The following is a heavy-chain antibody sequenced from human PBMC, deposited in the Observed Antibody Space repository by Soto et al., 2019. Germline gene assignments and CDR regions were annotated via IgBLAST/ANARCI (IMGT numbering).Heavy chain of an antibody. D-gene: IGHD2-21*02. V-gene: IGHV2-5*02. Sequence: ESGPTLVNPTQTLTLTCTFSGFSLSTREVGVGWIRQPPGKALEWLALIYWDDDSRYSPSLKNRLTITKDTSKNQVVLTMTNMDPVDTATYYCARGTGGGNSCYFDYWGQGTLVTVSS. CDR1: GFSLSTREVG. CDR2: IYWDDDS. CDR3: ARGTGGGNSCYFDY. J-gene: IGHJ4*02.